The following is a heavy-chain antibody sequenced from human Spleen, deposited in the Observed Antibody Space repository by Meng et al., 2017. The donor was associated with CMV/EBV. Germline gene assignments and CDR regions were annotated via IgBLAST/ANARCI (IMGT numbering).Heavy chain of an antibody. CDR3: ARAFIMVRGLVRGYYYGMDV. J-gene: IGHJ6*02. CDR2: ISSSGDNI. V-gene: IGHV3-21*01. CDR1: GFTFSNSA. Sequence: GESLKISCVASGFTFSNSAMNWVRQAPGKGLEWVSSISSSGDNIYYADSMRGRFTISRDNAKNSLYLQMHRLRAEDTAVYFCARAFIMVRGLVRGYYYGMDVWGQGTTVTVSS. D-gene: IGHD3-10*01.